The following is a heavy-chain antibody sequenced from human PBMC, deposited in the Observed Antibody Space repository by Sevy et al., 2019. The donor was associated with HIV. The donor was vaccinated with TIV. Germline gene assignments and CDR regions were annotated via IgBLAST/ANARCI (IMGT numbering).Heavy chain of an antibody. CDR2: LYYEGTT. Sequence: SETLSLTCGVSGGSISSISNYWGWIRQPPGRELEWIGSLYYEGTTYYNPSLQSRVRISGNTSKNLFSLDLTSVTAADTAVYYCASLCPFYHYMDVWGKGTTVTVSS. D-gene: IGHD3-10*02. CDR3: ASLCPFYHYMDV. CDR1: GGSISSISNY. J-gene: IGHJ6*03. V-gene: IGHV4-39*01.